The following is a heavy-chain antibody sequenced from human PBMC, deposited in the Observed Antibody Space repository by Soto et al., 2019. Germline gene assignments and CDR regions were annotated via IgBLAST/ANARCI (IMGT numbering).Heavy chain of an antibody. Sequence: ASVKVSCKASGYTFTSYGISWVRQAPGKGLEWMGGFDPEDGETIYAQKFQGRVTMTEDTSTDTAYMELSSLRSEDTAVYYCATDRPYYDFWRGFGYWGQGTLVTVSS. D-gene: IGHD3-3*01. J-gene: IGHJ4*02. CDR3: ATDRPYYDFWRGFGY. CDR1: GYTFTSYG. V-gene: IGHV1-24*01. CDR2: FDPEDGET.